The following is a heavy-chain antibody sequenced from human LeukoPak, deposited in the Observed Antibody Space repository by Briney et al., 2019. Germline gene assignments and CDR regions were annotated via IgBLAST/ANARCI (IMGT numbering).Heavy chain of an antibody. CDR1: GGSISSYY. CDR2: IYYSGST. J-gene: IGHJ5*02. Sequence: PSETLSLTCTVSGGSISSYYWSWIRQPPGKGLEWIGYIYYSGSTNYNPSLKSRVTISVDTSKNQFSLKLSSVTAADKAVYYCARAELVEWYGGYNWFDPWGQGTLVTVSS. V-gene: IGHV4-59*01. CDR3: ARAELVEWYGGYNWFDP. D-gene: IGHD3-3*01.